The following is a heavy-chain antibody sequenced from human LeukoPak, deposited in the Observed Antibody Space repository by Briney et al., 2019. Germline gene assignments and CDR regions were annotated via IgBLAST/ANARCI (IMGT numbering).Heavy chain of an antibody. CDR1: GYTFTSYD. J-gene: IGHJ5*02. V-gene: IGHV1-8*01. Sequence: ASVKVSYKASGYTFTSYDINWVRQATGQGLEWMGWMNPNSGNTGHAQKFQGRVTMTRNTSISTAYMELSSLRSEDTAVYYCARGGPPYNWFDPWGQGTLVTVSS. CDR2: MNPNSGNT. CDR3: ARGGPPYNWFDP.